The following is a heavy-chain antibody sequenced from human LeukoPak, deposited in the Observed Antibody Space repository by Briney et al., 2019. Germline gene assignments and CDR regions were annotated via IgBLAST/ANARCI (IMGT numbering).Heavy chain of an antibody. J-gene: IGHJ4*02. CDR2: ISSSSSYI. D-gene: IGHD3-22*01. CDR3: ARAPDSSGYYYHFDY. V-gene: IGHV3-21*01. Sequence: PGGSLRLSCAAAGFTFSSYSMNWVRQAPGKGLEWVSSISSSSSYIYYADSVKGRFTISRDNAKNSLFLQMNSLRAEDTAVYYCARAPDSSGYYYHFDYWGQGTLVTVSS. CDR1: GFTFSSYS.